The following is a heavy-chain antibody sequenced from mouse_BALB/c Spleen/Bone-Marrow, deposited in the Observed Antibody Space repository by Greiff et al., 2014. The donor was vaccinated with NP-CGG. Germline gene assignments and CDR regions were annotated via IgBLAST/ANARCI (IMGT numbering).Heavy chain of an antibody. J-gene: IGHJ2*01. V-gene: IGHV14-3*02. CDR1: GFNIKDTY. Sequence: VQLQQPGAALVKPGASVKLSCTASGFNIKDTYMHWVKQRPEQGLEWIGRTDPANGNTKYDPKFQGKATITADTSSNTAYLQLSSLTSEDTAVYYCANYYYGSHFDYWGQGTTLTVSS. CDR2: TDPANGNT. CDR3: ANYYYGSHFDY. D-gene: IGHD1-1*01.